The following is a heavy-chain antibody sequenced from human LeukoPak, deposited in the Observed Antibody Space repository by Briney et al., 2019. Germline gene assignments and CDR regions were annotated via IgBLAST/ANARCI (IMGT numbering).Heavy chain of an antibody. J-gene: IGHJ4*02. CDR1: GFTVSSNY. CDR2: IYSGGST. D-gene: IGHD2/OR15-2a*01. V-gene: IGHV3-53*01. CDR3: AREGYYSYLDY. Sequence: AGGSLRLSCAASGFTVSSNYMSWVRQAPGKGLEWVSVIYSGGSTYYADSVKGRFTISRDDSKNTLYLQMNSLRAEDTAVYYCAREGYYSYLDYWGQGTLVTVSS.